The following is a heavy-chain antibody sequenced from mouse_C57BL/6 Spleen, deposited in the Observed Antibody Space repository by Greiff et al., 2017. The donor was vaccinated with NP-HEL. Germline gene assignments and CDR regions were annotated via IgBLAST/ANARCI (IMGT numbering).Heavy chain of an antibody. CDR3: ARDGQLRLGYFDY. Sequence: EVQVVESGGGLVKPGGSLKLSCAASGFTFSSYAMSWVRQTPEKRLEWVATISDGGSYTYYPDNVKGRFTISRDNAKNNLYLQMSHLKSEDTAMYYCARDGQLRLGYFDYWGQGTTLTVSS. CDR1: GFTFSSYA. CDR2: ISDGGSYT. D-gene: IGHD3-2*02. V-gene: IGHV5-4*01. J-gene: IGHJ2*01.